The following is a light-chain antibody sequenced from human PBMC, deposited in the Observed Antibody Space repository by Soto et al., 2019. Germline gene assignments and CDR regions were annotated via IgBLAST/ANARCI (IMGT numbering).Light chain of an antibody. V-gene: IGKV3-20*01. CDR1: QSVSYTY. CDR2: GAS. J-gene: IGKJ5*01. Sequence: EIWFTQSPGPLSLSPGERATLSFRASQSVSYTYLAWYQQKPGQAPRLLIYGASSRATGIPDRFSGSGSGTDFTLTISSLEPEDFAVYYCQQYGSSPPITLGQGTRLEIK. CDR3: QQYGSSPPIT.